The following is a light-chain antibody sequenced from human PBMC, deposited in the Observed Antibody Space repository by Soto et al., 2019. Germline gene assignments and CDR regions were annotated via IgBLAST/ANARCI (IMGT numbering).Light chain of an antibody. CDR2: SNN. CDR3: AAWDDSLNVVV. J-gene: IGLJ2*01. Sequence: QSVLTQPPSASGTPGQRGTISCSGSSSNIGSNTVNWYQHLPGTAPKLLIYSNNQRPSGVPDRFSGSKSGTSASLAISGLQSEDEAEYYCAAWDDSLNVVVFGGGTKLTVL. CDR1: SSNIGSNT. V-gene: IGLV1-44*01.